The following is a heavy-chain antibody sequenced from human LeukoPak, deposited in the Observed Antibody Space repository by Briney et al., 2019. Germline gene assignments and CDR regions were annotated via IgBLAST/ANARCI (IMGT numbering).Heavy chain of an antibody. Sequence: GASVKVSCKASGYTFTSYGISWVRQAPGQGLEWTGWISAYNGNTNYAQKLQGRVTMTTDTSTSTAYMELRSLRSDDTAVYYCARWFGELLSYLPPYYYYYMDVWGKGTTVTISS. CDR1: GYTFTSYG. D-gene: IGHD3-10*01. CDR3: ARWFGELLSYLPPYYYYYMDV. CDR2: ISAYNGNT. V-gene: IGHV1-18*01. J-gene: IGHJ6*03.